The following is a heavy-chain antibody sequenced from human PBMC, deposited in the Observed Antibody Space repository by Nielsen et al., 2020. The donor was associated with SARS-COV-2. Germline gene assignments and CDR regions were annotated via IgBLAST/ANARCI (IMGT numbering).Heavy chain of an antibody. D-gene: IGHD5-12*01. CDR1: GGSISSGGYY. J-gene: IGHJ6*02. Sequence: SETLSLTCTVSGGSISSGGYYWSWIRHHPGKGLEWIGYIYFSGSTCYNPSLKSRVTISVDTSKNQFSLILSSVTAADTAVYYCARESSGYDHYNYGMDVWGQGTTVTVSS. CDR2: IYFSGST. V-gene: IGHV4-31*03. CDR3: ARESSGYDHYNYGMDV.